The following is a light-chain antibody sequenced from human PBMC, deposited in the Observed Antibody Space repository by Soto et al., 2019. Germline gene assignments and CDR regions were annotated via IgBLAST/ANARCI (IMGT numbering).Light chain of an antibody. V-gene: IGKV1-9*01. Sequence: DIQLTQSPSFLSASVGDRVTITCRASQGISSYLAWYQQKPGKAPKLLIYAASTLQSGVPSRFSGSGSGTEFTLTIRSLQPEDFATLYCQQLNSYDTVGQGTKLEIK. CDR2: AAS. CDR1: QGISSY. CDR3: QQLNSYDT. J-gene: IGKJ2*01.